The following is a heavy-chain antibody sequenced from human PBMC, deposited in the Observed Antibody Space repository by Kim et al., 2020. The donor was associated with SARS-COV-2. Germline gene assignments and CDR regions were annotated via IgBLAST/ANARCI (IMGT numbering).Heavy chain of an antibody. D-gene: IGHD4-17*01. CDR3: ATYGDPTPYNYNHGMDV. V-gene: IGHV3-72*01. CDR2: IRHKARSYTT. Sequence: GGSLRLSCAASGFTFSDHYMDWVRQAPGKGLEWVGRIRHKARSYTTEYAASVKGRFTISRDDSKNSLYLQMNSLKTEDTAVYYCATYGDPTPYNYNHGMDVWGQGTTVTVSS. J-gene: IGHJ6*02. CDR1: GFTFSDHY.